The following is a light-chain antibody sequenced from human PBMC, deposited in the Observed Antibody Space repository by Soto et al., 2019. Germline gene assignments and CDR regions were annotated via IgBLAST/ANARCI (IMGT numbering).Light chain of an antibody. CDR1: ALSKQY. V-gene: IGLV3-25*03. CDR2: KDN. CDR3: QSADSSNTYPV. J-gene: IGLJ2*01. Sequence: SYELTQPPSVSVSPGQTARITCSGDALSKQYAYWYQQKPGLAPLVLIYKDNERSSGIPERFSGSSSGTTVTLTISGVQAEDEADYYCQSADSSNTYPVFGGGTKLTVL.